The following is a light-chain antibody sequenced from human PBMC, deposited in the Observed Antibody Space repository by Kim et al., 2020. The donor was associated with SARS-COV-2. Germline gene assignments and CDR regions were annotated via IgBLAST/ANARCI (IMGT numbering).Light chain of an antibody. CDR2: DVS. CDR3: SSYTSSSTR. V-gene: IGLV2-14*03. J-gene: IGLJ1*01. CDR1: SSDVGGYNY. Sequence: PEQSITISYTGTSSDVGGYNYVAWYQQHPGKAPKLMIYDVSNRPSGVSNRFSGSKSGNTASLTISGLQAEDEADYYCSSYTSSSTRFGTGTKVTVL.